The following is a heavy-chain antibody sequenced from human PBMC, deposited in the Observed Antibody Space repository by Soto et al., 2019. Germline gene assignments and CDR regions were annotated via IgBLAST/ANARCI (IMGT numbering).Heavy chain of an antibody. J-gene: IGHJ6*02. CDR2: ISGYNGNT. CDR1: GYIFSTFG. V-gene: IGHV1-18*01. D-gene: IGHD6-13*01. CDR3: ARAEAYSSSWYAMDV. Sequence: QAQLVQSGAEVKKPGASVRVSCQASGYIFSTFGITWVRQAPGQGLEWVGWISGYNGNTDDGRKLQGRVNMTIDASTSTAYMDLRSLRSDETAVYYCARAEAYSSSWYAMDVWGQGTTVTVSS.